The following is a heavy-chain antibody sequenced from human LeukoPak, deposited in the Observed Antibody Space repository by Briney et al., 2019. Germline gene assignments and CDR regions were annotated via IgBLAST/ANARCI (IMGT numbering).Heavy chain of an antibody. Sequence: ASVKVSCKASGYTFTSYDINWVRQATGQGLEWMGWMNPNSGNTGYAQKFQGRVTMTRNTSISTAYMELSSLRSEDTAVYYCARAGKRITMVRGVVYWSDPWGQGTLVTVSS. V-gene: IGHV1-8*01. CDR3: ARAGKRITMVRGVVYWSDP. CDR1: GYTFTSYD. D-gene: IGHD3-10*01. J-gene: IGHJ5*02. CDR2: MNPNSGNT.